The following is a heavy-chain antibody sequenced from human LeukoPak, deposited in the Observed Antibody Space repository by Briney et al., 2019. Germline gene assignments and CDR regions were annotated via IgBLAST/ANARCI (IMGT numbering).Heavy chain of an antibody. V-gene: IGHV4-39*07. D-gene: IGHD3-22*01. J-gene: IGHJ3*02. CDR2: IYYSGST. Sequence: SETLSLTCTVSGGSISSSSYYWGWIRQPPGKGLEWIGSIYYSGSTYYNPSLKSRVTISVDTSKNQFSLKLSSVTAADTAVYYCASARYYYDSSASDAFDIWGQGTMVTVSS. CDR3: ASARYYYDSSASDAFDI. CDR1: GGSISSSSYY.